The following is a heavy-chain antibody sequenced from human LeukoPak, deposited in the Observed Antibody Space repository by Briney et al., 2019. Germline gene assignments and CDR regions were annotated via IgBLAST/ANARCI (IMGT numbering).Heavy chain of an antibody. D-gene: IGHD5-12*01. J-gene: IGHJ4*02. CDR1: GFTFSNYW. CDR2: IKQDGSEK. Sequence: GGSLRLSCAASGFTFSNYWMNWVRQAPGKGLEWVAIIKQDGSEKYYVDSAKGRFTISRDNAKNSLFLQMNSLRAEDTAVYYCVGRVGWLPDIWGQGTLLTVSS. CDR3: VGRVGWLPDI. V-gene: IGHV3-7*01.